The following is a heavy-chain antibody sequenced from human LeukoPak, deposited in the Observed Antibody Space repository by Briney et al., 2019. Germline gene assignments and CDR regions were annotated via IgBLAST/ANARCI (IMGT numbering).Heavy chain of an antibody. D-gene: IGHD1-14*01. V-gene: IGHV3-23*01. CDR1: EFPFSIYA. CDR2: IDASGSDT. CDR3: ADYRKPQGLDY. Sequence: GGSLRLSCEVSEFPFSIYAMAWVRQAPGQGLEWVSAIDASGSDTYYTDSVKGRFTISRDNSKNTVYLQMNGLRVEDTAVYYCADYRKPQGLDYWGQGTLVTVSS. J-gene: IGHJ4*02.